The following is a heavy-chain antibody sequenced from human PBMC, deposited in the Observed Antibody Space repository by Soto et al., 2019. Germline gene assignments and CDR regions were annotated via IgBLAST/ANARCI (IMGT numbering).Heavy chain of an antibody. CDR3: ARVALEDDILTGYLVWFDP. V-gene: IGHV4-59*08. CDR2: INYSGNT. D-gene: IGHD3-9*01. Sequence: PSETLSPTCTVSDGSISSYYWSWVRQPPGKGLEWVGYINYSGNTNYNPSLKSRVTISVDTSKNQFSLNLSSVTAADTAVYYCARVALEDDILTGYLVWFDPWGQGTLVTVSS. CDR1: DGSISSYY. J-gene: IGHJ5*02.